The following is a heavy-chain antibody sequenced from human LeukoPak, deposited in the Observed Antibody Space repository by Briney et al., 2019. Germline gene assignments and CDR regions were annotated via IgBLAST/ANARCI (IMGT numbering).Heavy chain of an antibody. CDR3: ASFLRGYYDSSGKGLDY. Sequence: ASVKVSCKASGGTFSSYAISWVRQAPGQGLEWMGGIIPIFGTANYAQKFQGRVTITADESTSTAYMELSSLRSEDTAVYYCASFLRGYYDSSGKGLDYWGQGTLVTVSS. CDR1: GGTFSSYA. V-gene: IGHV1-69*01. J-gene: IGHJ4*02. D-gene: IGHD3-22*01. CDR2: IIPIFGTA.